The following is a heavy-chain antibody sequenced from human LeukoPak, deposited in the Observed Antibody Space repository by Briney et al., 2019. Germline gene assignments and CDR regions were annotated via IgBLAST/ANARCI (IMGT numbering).Heavy chain of an antibody. CDR2: VPYDGNNE. Sequence: TGGSLRLSCAASGFSVSGYGVHWVRQAPGKGLEWVALVPYDGNNEYYAESVEGRFTVSRDNLNNMVFLQMNRLRPEDTAIYYCAKSGGSSGQRGFFDPWGQGALVTVSS. J-gene: IGHJ5*02. D-gene: IGHD3-22*01. V-gene: IGHV3-30*18. CDR1: GFSVSGYG. CDR3: AKSGGSSGQRGFFDP.